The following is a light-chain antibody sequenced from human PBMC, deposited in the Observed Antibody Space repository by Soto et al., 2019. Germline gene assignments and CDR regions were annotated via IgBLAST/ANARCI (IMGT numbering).Light chain of an antibody. Sequence: DIQMTQSPSTLSASVGDRVAISCRASQSISIWLAWYQQKPGKAPKLLIYKASSLESGVPSRFSGSGSGTEFTITNSSPQPDDFANYYCQQYNDYSWTFGQGTKVEIK. J-gene: IGKJ1*01. CDR3: QQYNDYSWT. CDR1: QSISIW. CDR2: KAS. V-gene: IGKV1-5*03.